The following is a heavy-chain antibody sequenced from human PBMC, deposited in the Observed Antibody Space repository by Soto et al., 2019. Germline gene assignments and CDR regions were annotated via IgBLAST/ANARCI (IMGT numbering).Heavy chain of an antibody. V-gene: IGHV1-3*01. Sequence: QVQLVQSGAEVKKPGASVKVSCKASGYTFTSYAMHWVRQAPGQRLEWMGWINAGNGNTKYSQKFQGRVTITRDTSASTAYMGLSSLRSEDTAVYYCASGYSGSYYPDAFDIWGQGTMVTVSS. CDR1: GYTFTSYA. CDR3: ASGYSGSYYPDAFDI. D-gene: IGHD1-26*01. CDR2: INAGNGNT. J-gene: IGHJ3*02.